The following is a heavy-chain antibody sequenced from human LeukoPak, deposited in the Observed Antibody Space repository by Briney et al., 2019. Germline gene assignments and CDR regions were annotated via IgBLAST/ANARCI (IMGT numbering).Heavy chain of an antibody. Sequence: GASVKVSCKASGYTFTGYYMHWVRQAPGQGLEWMGWINPNSGGTNYAQKFQGWVTMTRDTSISTAYMELSRLRSDDTAVYYCARAPSGGSYYIDYWGQGTLVTVSS. CDR1: GYTFTGYY. V-gene: IGHV1-2*04. D-gene: IGHD1-26*01. CDR3: ARAPSGGSYYIDY. CDR2: INPNSGGT. J-gene: IGHJ4*02.